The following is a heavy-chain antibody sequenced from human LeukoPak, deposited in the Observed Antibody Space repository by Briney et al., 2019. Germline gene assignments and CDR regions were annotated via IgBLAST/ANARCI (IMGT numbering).Heavy chain of an antibody. CDR3: ASPAPFEVRRVMGYYYMDV. Sequence: ASVTVSCKASGYTFTGYYMHWVRQAPGQGLEWMGWINPNSGGTNYAQKFQGRVTMTRDTSISTAYMELSRLRSDDTAVYYCASPAPFEVRRVMGYYYMDVWGKGTTVTVSS. V-gene: IGHV1-2*02. J-gene: IGHJ6*03. D-gene: IGHD3-10*01. CDR2: INPNSGGT. CDR1: GYTFTGYY.